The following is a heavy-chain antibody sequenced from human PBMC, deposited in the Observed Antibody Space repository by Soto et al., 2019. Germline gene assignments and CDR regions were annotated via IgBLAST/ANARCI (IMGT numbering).Heavy chain of an antibody. D-gene: IGHD3-22*01. CDR3: ATKLTYYYDGSDLEAPAFDI. J-gene: IGHJ3*02. V-gene: IGHV1-69*13. CDR2: IIPIFGTA. Sequence: SVKVSCKASGGTFSSYAISWVRQAPGQGLEWMGGIIPIFGTANYAQKFQGRVTITADESTSTAYMELSSLRSEDTAVYYCATKLTYYYDGSDLEAPAFDIWGKGTMVTVSS. CDR1: GGTFSSYA.